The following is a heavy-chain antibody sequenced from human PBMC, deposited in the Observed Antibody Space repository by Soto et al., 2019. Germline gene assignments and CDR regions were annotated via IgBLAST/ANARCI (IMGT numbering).Heavy chain of an antibody. J-gene: IGHJ4*02. CDR1: GGSISSGGYY. Sequence: PSETLSLTCTVSGGSISSGGYYWSWIRQHPGKGLEWIGYIYYSGSTNYNPSLKSRVTISVDTSKNQFSLKLSSVTTADTAVYYCARDYGGSLDYWGQGTLVTVSS. D-gene: IGHD1-26*01. V-gene: IGHV4-61*08. CDR2: IYYSGST. CDR3: ARDYGGSLDY.